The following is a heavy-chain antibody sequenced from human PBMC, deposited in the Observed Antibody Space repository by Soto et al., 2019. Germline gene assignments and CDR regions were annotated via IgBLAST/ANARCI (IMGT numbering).Heavy chain of an antibody. Sequence: QFTLKESGPTLVKPPQTLTLTCTFSGSSLSTSGVGVGWILRPPGKALGWLALIYWDDDKRDSPSLTSRLTITKDTAKNQVVLTMTNMDPVDTATDYCAHSLEDPPFDYWGQGTLVTVSS. CDR3: AHSLEDPPFDY. J-gene: IGHJ4*02. CDR2: IYWDDDK. V-gene: IGHV2-5*02. CDR1: GSSLSTSGVG.